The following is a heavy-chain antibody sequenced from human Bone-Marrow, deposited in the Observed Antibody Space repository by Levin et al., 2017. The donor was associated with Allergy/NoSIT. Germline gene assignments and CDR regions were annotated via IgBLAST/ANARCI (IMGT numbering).Heavy chain of an antibody. CDR2: INHSGST. Sequence: TSETLSLTCAVYGGSFSGYYWSWIRQPPGKGLEWIGEINHSGSTNYNPSLKSRVTISVDTSKNQFSLKLSSVTAADTAVYYCARTRGYYDFWSGPGAFDSWGQGTMVTVSS. V-gene: IGHV4-34*01. CDR1: GGSFSGYY. CDR3: ARTRGYYDFWSGPGAFDS. D-gene: IGHD3-3*01. J-gene: IGHJ3*02.